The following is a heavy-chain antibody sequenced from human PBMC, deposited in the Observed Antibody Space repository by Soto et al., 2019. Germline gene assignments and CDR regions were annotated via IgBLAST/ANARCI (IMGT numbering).Heavy chain of an antibody. Sequence: QVQVVESGGGVVQPGRSLRLSCAASGFPVSTYSMYWIRQAPGKGLEWVALISYDGTKKDYADSVKGRFTISRDNSKNTLYLQLNSLGPDDTVVYYCVRCWGTGDGSDLGYNWFNPWGQGTLVSVSS. CDR1: GFPVSTYS. CDR3: VRCWGTGDGSDLGYNWFNP. J-gene: IGHJ5*02. CDR2: ISYDGTKK. V-gene: IGHV3-30-3*01. D-gene: IGHD3-16*01.